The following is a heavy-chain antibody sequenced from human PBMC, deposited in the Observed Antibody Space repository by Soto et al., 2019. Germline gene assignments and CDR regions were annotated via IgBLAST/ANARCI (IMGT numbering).Heavy chain of an antibody. V-gene: IGHV1-2*02. D-gene: IGHD2-8*02. J-gene: IGHJ4*02. CDR1: GYSFTGYY. CDR2: INPDSGAT. CDR3: ARGDYGTGGYPFPYFDY. Sequence: HEHLVQSGAEVKRPGASLKVSCKASGYSFTGYYIHWVRQAPGQGLEWMGWINPDSGATNYAQNFQGRVTLTCDTSIITASMVLTSLTSDDTAVYYCARGDYGTGGYPFPYFDYWGQGTLVIVSS.